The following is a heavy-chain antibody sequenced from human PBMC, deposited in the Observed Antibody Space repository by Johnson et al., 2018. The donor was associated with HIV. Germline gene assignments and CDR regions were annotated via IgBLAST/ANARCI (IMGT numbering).Heavy chain of an antibody. Sequence: DVQVVESGGGLIQPGGSLRLSCAASGFTVSSNYMSWVRQAPGKGLEWVSVIYSGGSTYYADSVKGRFTISRDNSKNTLYLQMNSLRAEDTAVYYCASTTYYYDSSDAVDIWGQGTMVTVSS. J-gene: IGHJ3*02. CDR1: GFTVSSNY. V-gene: IGHV3-53*01. CDR3: ASTTYYYDSSDAVDI. D-gene: IGHD3-22*01. CDR2: IYSGGST.